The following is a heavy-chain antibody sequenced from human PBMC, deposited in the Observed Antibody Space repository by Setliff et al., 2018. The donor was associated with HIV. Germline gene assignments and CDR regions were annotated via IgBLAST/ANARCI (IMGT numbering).Heavy chain of an antibody. CDR2: IYYSGSV. D-gene: IGHD6-19*01. CDR1: GGAISGSGYY. Sequence: LSLTCSVSGGAISGSGYYWSWIRQPPGKALEWIGYIYYSGSVYYNPSLKSRLTISVDTSKNQFSVKLNSVTAADTAVYYCEVAGQWGQGTLVTVSA. J-gene: IGHJ4*02. V-gene: IGHV4-31*03. CDR3: EVAGQ.